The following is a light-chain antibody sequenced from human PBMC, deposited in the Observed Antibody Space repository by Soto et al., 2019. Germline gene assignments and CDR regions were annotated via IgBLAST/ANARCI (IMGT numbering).Light chain of an antibody. Sequence: EIVLTQSPATLSLSPGERATLSCRASQSVSSYLAWYQQKRGQAPRRLIYDASKRAPGIPARFSGSGSGTDFTLTISSLEPEDVAVYYCQQCSNWPPITFGQGTRLEIK. CDR1: QSVSSY. CDR3: QQCSNWPPIT. J-gene: IGKJ5*01. V-gene: IGKV3-11*01. CDR2: DAS.